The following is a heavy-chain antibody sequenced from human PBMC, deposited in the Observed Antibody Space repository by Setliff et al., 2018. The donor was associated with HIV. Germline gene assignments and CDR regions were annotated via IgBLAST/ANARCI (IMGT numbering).Heavy chain of an antibody. CDR3: ARDGNIAPGDAFDI. CDR2: INPNSGGT. V-gene: IGHV1-2*04. D-gene: IGHD6-13*01. Sequence: GASVMVSCKASGYTFTGYYMHWVRQAPGQGLEWMGWINPNSGGTNFAQKFQGWVTMTRDTSISTAYMELSRLRSDDTAVYYCARDGNIAPGDAFDIWGQGTMVTVS. CDR1: GYTFTGYY. J-gene: IGHJ3*02.